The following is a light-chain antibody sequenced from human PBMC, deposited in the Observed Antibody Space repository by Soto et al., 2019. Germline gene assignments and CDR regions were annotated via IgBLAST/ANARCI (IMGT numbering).Light chain of an antibody. CDR3: QQSDSIPIT. J-gene: IGKJ5*01. CDR2: AAS. Sequence: DIQMTQSPSSLSASVGDRVSIPCRASQTITRNLNWYQQKPGTAPKLLIYAASTLQSGVPSRFSGSGSGTDFTLAISSLQPEDFATYYCQQSDSIPITCGQGTRLRL. CDR1: QTITRN. V-gene: IGKV1-39*01.